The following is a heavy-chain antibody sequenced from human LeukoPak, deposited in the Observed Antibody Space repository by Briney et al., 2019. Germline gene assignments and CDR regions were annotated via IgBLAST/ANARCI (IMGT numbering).Heavy chain of an antibody. CDR2: IYYSGST. CDR3: ARGITDFQH. V-gene: IGHV4-59*01. CDR1: GGSISNNY. J-gene: IGHJ1*01. Sequence: SETLTLTCTVSGGSISNNYWSWIRQPPGKGLEWIGYIYYSGSTNYNPSLKSRVTISVDTSKNQFSLKLSSVTTADTAVYYCARGITDFQHWGQGTLVTVSS.